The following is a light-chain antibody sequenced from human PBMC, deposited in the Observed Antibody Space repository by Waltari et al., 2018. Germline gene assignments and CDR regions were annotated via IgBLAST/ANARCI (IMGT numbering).Light chain of an antibody. V-gene: IGLV2-11*01. Sequence: QSALTQPRSVSGSPGQSVTISCTGTGSDVGGYNYVSWYQQHPSKAPKLVIYDVTKRPSGVPDRFSGSKSGNSASLTVSGLQAEDEADYYCCSYEGTWVFGGGTKLTVL. CDR1: GSDVGGYNY. J-gene: IGLJ3*02. CDR3: CSYEGTWV. CDR2: DVT.